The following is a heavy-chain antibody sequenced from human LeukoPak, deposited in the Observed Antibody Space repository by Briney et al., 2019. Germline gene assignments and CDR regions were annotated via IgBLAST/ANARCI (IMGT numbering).Heavy chain of an antibody. D-gene: IGHD5-12*01. CDR2: ISGSGGST. Sequence: PGGSLRLSCAASGFTFSSYAMSWVRRAPGKGLEWVSAISGSGGSTYYADSVKGRFAISRDNSKNTLYLQMNSLRAEDTAVYYCAKGDLLAGYSGYGGPLYYYYGMDVWGQGTTVTVSS. V-gene: IGHV3-23*01. J-gene: IGHJ6*02. CDR3: AKGDLLAGYSGYGGPLYYYYGMDV. CDR1: GFTFSSYA.